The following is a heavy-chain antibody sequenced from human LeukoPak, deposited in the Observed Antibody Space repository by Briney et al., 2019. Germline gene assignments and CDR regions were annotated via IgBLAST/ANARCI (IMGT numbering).Heavy chain of an antibody. J-gene: IGHJ4*02. Sequence: SVKVSCKASGGTFISYTISWVRQAPGQGLEWMGRIIPILGIANYAQKFQGRVTITADKSTSTAYMELSSLRSTDTAVSFCAIVYDSSDDYFCYWGQVALVTVSS. CDR1: GGTFISYT. CDR2: IIPILGIA. D-gene: IGHD3-22*01. CDR3: AIVYDSSDDYFCY. V-gene: IGHV1-69*02.